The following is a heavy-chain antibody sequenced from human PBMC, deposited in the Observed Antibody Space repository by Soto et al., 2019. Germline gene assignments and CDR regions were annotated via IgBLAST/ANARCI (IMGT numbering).Heavy chain of an antibody. CDR1: GGSISSSNW. V-gene: IGHV4-4*02. CDR2: IYHSGST. Sequence: SETLSLTCAVSGGSISSSNWWSWVRQPPGKGLEWIGEIYHSGSTNYNPSLKSRVTISVDKSKNQFSLKLSSVTAADTAVYYCAKGSGDYETYYYYYGMDVWGQGTTVTVSS. CDR3: AKGSGDYETYYYYYGMDV. D-gene: IGHD4-17*01. J-gene: IGHJ6*02.